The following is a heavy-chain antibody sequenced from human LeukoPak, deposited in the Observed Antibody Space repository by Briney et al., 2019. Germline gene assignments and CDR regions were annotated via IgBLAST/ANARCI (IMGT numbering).Heavy chain of an antibody. Sequence: PGGSLRLSCTASGFTFGDYAMTWVRQAPGKGLEWVGFIRSKAFGGTTEYAASVKNRFTISRDDSNSIAYLQMNSLKTEDTAVYYCIRRGYCTSTSCYAYFDYWGQGTLVTVSS. J-gene: IGHJ4*02. D-gene: IGHD2-2*01. V-gene: IGHV3-49*04. CDR1: GFTFGDYA. CDR2: IRSKAFGGTT. CDR3: IRRGYCTSTSCYAYFDY.